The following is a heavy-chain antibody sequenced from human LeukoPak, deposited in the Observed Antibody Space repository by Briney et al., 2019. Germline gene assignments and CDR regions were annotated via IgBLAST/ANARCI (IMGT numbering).Heavy chain of an antibody. D-gene: IGHD2-15*01. V-gene: IGHV4-59*01. CDR2: IHYSGST. CDR1: GGSISSYY. Sequence: SETLSLTCTVSGGSISSYYWSWIRQPPGKGLEWIGYIHYSGSTNYNPSLRSRLTISVDTSKNQFSLKLSSVTAADTAMYYCASSFRSGNYSYYFDYRGQGTLVTVSS. CDR3: ASSFRSGNYSYYFDY. J-gene: IGHJ4*02.